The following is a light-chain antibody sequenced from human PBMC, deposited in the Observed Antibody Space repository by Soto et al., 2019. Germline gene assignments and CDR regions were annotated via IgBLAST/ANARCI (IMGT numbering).Light chain of an antibody. CDR3: QQYNNWPPLYT. CDR1: QSVSSN. V-gene: IGKV3D-15*01. CDR2: GTS. J-gene: IGKJ2*01. Sequence: EIVMTQSPATLSVSPGERATPSCRASQSVSSNLAWYQQKPGQAPRLLIYGTSLRATGIPARFSGSGSGTEFTLTISSLKSEDFAVSSCQQYNNWPPLYTFGQGTKLEIK.